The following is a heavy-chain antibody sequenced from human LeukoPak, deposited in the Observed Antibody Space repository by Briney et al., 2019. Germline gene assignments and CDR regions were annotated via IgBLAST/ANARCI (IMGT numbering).Heavy chain of an antibody. Sequence: GGSLRLSRAASGFTFSSYAMSWVRQAPGKGLEWVSGISGSGGSTYHADSVKGRFTISRDNSKNTLYLQMTSLRAEDTAVYYCAKELYSYGSGCYGYWGQGTLVTVVS. CDR1: GFTFSSYA. D-gene: IGHD3-10*01. CDR2: ISGSGGST. V-gene: IGHV3-23*01. CDR3: AKELYSYGSGCYGY. J-gene: IGHJ4*02.